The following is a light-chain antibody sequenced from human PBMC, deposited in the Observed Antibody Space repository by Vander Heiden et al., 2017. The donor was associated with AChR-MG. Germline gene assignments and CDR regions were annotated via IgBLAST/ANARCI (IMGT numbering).Light chain of an antibody. Sequence: DIQMTQSPSSLSAHVGDRVVITCRASQSITKYLNWYQHKPGKAPQLLIDPASSLTGEVPARFSDSGSGTEFTLTISSLQPEDFATYFCQQSYNSPWTFGQRTKVEVK. CDR1: QSITKY. V-gene: IGKV1-39*01. J-gene: IGKJ1*01. CDR2: PAS. CDR3: QQSYNSPWT.